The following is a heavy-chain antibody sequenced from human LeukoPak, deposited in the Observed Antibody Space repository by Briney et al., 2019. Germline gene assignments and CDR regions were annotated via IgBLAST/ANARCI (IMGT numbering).Heavy chain of an antibody. CDR3: ASSTVINGS. J-gene: IGHJ4*02. CDR2: ISYDGSNK. Sequence: GGSLRLSCAASGFTFSSYTMHWVRQAPGKGLEWVAVISYDGSNKYYAGSVKGRFTISRDNSKNTLYLQMNSLRPEDTAVYYCASSTVINGSWGQGTLVTVSS. CDR1: GFTFSSYT. V-gene: IGHV3-30-3*01. D-gene: IGHD4-17*01.